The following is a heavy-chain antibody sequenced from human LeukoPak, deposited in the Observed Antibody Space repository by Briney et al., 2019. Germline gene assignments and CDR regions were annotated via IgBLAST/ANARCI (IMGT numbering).Heavy chain of an antibody. CDR2: IYTSGST. CDR1: GGSISSYY. CDR3: ARDNYGDSLVQH. V-gene: IGHV4-4*07. D-gene: IGHD4-17*01. Sequence: SKNLSLTCTGSGGSISSYYWSWIRQPAGKGLEWIGRIYTSGSTNYNPSLKSRVTMSVDTSKNQFSLKLSSVTAADTAVYYCARDNYGDSLVQHWGQGTLVTVSS. J-gene: IGHJ1*01.